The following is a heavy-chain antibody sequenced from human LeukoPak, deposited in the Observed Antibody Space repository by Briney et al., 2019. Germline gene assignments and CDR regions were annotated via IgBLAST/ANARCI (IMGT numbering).Heavy chain of an antibody. CDR3: ARKYPDHWFDP. D-gene: IGHD2/OR15-2a*01. J-gene: IGHJ5*02. CDR2: IFYLGST. CDR1: GGSISSGGYS. V-gene: IGHV4-30-2*05. Sequence: SQTLSLTCAVSGGSISSGGYSRSWIRQPPGKGLEWIGYIFYLGSTYYNLSLKSRVTMSVDTSKNQFSLKLRSVTAADTAVYYCARKYPDHWFDPWGQGTLVTVSS.